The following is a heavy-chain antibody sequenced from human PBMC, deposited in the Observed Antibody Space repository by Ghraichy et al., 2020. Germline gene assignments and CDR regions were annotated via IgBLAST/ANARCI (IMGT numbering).Heavy chain of an antibody. J-gene: IGHJ6*02. Sequence: GGSLRLSCTACGYTFSNYAISWSHDAPGMGLECVSAISGNGGITYSVDSVRGRFTISRDNSKNTVFLQMNSLRVEDTAVYYCANTGTLITYQFNMDVWGQGTTVTVS. CDR2: ISGNGGIT. D-gene: IGHD2-2*01. V-gene: IGHV3-23*01. CDR1: GYTFSNYA. CDR3: ANTGTLITYQFNMDV.